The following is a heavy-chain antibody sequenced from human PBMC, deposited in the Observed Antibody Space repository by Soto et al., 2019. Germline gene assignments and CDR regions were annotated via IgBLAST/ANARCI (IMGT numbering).Heavy chain of an antibody. CDR3: AILGDGYNLYSYYFGY. J-gene: IGHJ4*02. CDR2: IIPIFGTA. CDR1: GGTFSSYA. D-gene: IGHD5-12*01. Sequence: QVQLVQSGAEVKKPGSSVKVSCKASGGTFSSYAISWVRQAPGQGLEWMGGIIPIFGTANYAQKFQGRVTITADESTSTAYMELSGLRSENTAVYYCAILGDGYNLYSYYFGYWGQGTLVTVSS. V-gene: IGHV1-69*01.